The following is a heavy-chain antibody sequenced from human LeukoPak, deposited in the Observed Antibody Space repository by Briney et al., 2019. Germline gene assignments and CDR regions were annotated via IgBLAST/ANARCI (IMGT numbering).Heavy chain of an antibody. Sequence: SETLSLTCTVSGDSISSYYWSWIRQPAGKGLEWIGRMYLTGSTNYNPSLKSRVTISVDKSKNQFSLKLSSVTAADTAVYYCASASGGYSYGREDYWGQGTLVTVSS. CDR1: GDSISSYY. J-gene: IGHJ4*02. CDR2: MYLTGST. CDR3: ASASGGYSYGREDY. V-gene: IGHV4-4*07. D-gene: IGHD5-18*01.